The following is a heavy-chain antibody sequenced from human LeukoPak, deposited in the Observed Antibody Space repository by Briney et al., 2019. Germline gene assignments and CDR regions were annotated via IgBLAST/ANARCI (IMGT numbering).Heavy chain of an antibody. J-gene: IGHJ4*02. CDR2: IYYSGYT. D-gene: IGHD6-13*01. V-gene: IGHV4-39*02. CDR1: GGXISSSSYY. Sequence: SETLSLTCTVSGGXISSSSYYWGWIRQPPGKGLEWIGSIYYSGYTYYNPSPKSRVTISVDTPKNQFSLKLYSVTAADTAVYYCARVAAAGDFDYWGQGTLVTVSS. CDR3: ARVAAAGDFDY.